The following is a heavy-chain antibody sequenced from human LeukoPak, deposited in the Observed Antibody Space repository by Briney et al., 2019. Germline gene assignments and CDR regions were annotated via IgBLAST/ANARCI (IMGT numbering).Heavy chain of an antibody. CDR1: GFTFSSYW. J-gene: IGHJ5*02. D-gene: IGHD2-2*01. CDR3: ARDRFTYQQNWFDP. Sequence: GGSLRLSCAASGFTFSSYWMSRVRQAPGKGLEWVANIKQDGSEKYYVDSVKGRFTISRDNAKNSLYLQMNSLRAEDTAVYYCARDRFTYQQNWFDPWGQGTLVTVSS. V-gene: IGHV3-7*01. CDR2: IKQDGSEK.